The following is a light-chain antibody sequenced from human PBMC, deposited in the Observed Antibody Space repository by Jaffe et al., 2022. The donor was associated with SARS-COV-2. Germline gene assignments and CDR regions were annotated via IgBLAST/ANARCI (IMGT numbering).Light chain of an antibody. CDR1: QDIGTY. J-gene: IGKJ4*01. CDR3: QHYYNYPIT. V-gene: IGKV1-8*01. CDR2: SAS. Sequence: AVRITQSPSSLSASAGDRVTITCRASQDIGTYLAWYQQKPGKAPKLLIYSASTLESGVPSRFSGSGSGTDFTLTITYLQSEDFATFFCQHYYNYPITFGGGTKVEIK.